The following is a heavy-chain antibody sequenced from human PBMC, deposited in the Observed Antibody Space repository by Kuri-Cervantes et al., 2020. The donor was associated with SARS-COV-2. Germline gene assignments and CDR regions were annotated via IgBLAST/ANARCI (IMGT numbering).Heavy chain of an antibody. V-gene: IGHV3-48*02. D-gene: IGHD3-22*01. CDR2: ISSSSSTI. Sequence: GGSLRLSCTASGFTFGDYAMSWVRQAPGKGLEWVSYISSSSSTIYYADSVKGRFTISRDNAKNSLYLQMNSLRDEDTAVYYCARDGGGYYDSSGYYGQSGFDYWGQGTLVTVSS. CDR1: GFTFGDYA. J-gene: IGHJ4*02. CDR3: ARDGGGYYDSSGYYGQSGFDY.